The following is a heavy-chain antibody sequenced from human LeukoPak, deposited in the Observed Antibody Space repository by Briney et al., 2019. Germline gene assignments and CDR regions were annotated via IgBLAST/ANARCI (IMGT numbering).Heavy chain of an antibody. CDR3: AKARTANAFDI. CDR2: ISWNSGSI. Sequence: GGSLGLSCAASGFTFDDYAMHWVRQAPGKGLEWVSGISWNSGSIGYADSVKGRFTISRDNAKNSLYLQMNSLRAEDMALYYCAKARTANAFDIWGQGTMVTVSS. CDR1: GFTFDDYA. V-gene: IGHV3-9*03. J-gene: IGHJ3*02. D-gene: IGHD2-21*02.